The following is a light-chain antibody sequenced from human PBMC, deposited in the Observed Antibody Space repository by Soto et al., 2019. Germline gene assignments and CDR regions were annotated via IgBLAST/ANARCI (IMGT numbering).Light chain of an antibody. J-gene: IGLJ1*01. V-gene: IGLV2-8*01. Sequence: QSALTQPPSASGSPGQPVTISCTGTSSDVGGYNFVSWYQQHPGKAPKLMIYEVTKRPSGVPDRFSGSKSGNTASLTISGLQAEDEADYYCCSYARGSNIVFGTGTKLTVL. CDR2: EVT. CDR3: CSYARGSNIV. CDR1: SSDVGGYNF.